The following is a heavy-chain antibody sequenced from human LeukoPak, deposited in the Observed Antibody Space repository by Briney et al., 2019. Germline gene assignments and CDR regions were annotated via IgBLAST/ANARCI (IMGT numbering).Heavy chain of an antibody. CDR2: ISASGAVP. Sequence: GGSLRLSCAASGFRFDSFYMGWIRQVPGKGLDYIALISASGAVPYYAESVKGRFTISRDNAKNSVSLQMNSLSADDTAVYYCAKVAVYSSGWYDDETFDYWGQGTLVTVSS. CDR1: GFRFDSFY. J-gene: IGHJ4*02. D-gene: IGHD6-19*01. V-gene: IGHV3-11*04. CDR3: AKVAVYSSGWYDDETFDY.